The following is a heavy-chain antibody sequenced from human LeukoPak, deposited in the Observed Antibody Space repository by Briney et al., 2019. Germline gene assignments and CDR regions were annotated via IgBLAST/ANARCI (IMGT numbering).Heavy chain of an antibody. J-gene: IGHJ4*02. V-gene: IGHV4-39*07. D-gene: IGHD7-27*01. CDR3: ARANWGLYYFDY. Sequence: SETLSLTCTVSGGSISSSSYYWGWIRQPPWKGLEWTGTIYYSGYTYYNPSLKSRVTISLDTSKNQFSLNLNSVTAADTAVYYCARANWGLYYFDYWGQGTLVTVSS. CDR1: GGSISSSSYY. CDR2: IYYSGYT.